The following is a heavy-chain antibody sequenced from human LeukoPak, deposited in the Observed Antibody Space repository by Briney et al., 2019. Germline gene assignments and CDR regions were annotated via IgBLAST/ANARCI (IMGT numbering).Heavy chain of an antibody. J-gene: IGHJ3*02. CDR3: ARDMTTVTTSFEAFDT. D-gene: IGHD4-17*01. CDR2: INPSGGST. V-gene: IGHV1-46*01. Sequence: ASVKVSCKASGYTFTSYYMHWVRQAPGQGLEWMGIINPSGGSTRYAQKFQGRVTMTRDTSTSTVYMELSSLRSEDTAVYYCARDMTTVTTSFEAFDTWGQGTMVTVSS. CDR1: GYTFTSYY.